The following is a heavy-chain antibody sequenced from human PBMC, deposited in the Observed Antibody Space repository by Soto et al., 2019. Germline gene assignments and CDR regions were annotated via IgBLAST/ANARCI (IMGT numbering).Heavy chain of an antibody. CDR3: ARGTGIQLWDYGMDV. CDR2: IGTAGDT. CDR1: GFTFSSYD. V-gene: IGHV3-13*01. D-gene: IGHD5-18*01. Sequence: GGSXRXXCAASGFTFSSYDMHWVRQAAGKGLEWVSAIGTAGDTYYPGSVKGRFTISRENAKNSLYLQMNSLRAEDTAVYYCARGTGIQLWDYGMDVWGQGTTVTVSS. J-gene: IGHJ6*02.